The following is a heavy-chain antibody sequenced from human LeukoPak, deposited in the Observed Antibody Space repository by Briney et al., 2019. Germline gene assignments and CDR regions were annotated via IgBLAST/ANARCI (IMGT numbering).Heavy chain of an antibody. CDR1: GFTFSSYW. Sequence: GGSLRLSCAASGFTFSSYWMHWVRQAPGKGLVWVSRIKSGGSSTSYADSVKGRFTISRDNAKNTLYLQMNSLRAEDTAVYYCASYCSGGSCEDAFDIWGQGTMVTVSS. CDR3: ASYCSGGSCEDAFDI. V-gene: IGHV3-74*01. D-gene: IGHD2-15*01. J-gene: IGHJ3*02. CDR2: IKSGGSST.